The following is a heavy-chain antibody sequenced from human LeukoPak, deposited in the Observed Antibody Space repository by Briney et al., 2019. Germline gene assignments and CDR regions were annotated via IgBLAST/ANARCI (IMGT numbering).Heavy chain of an antibody. V-gene: IGHV4-38-2*02. Sequence: SETLSLTCTVSGYSISNGYYWGWIRQPPGKGLEWIGSIYHSGSIYYNPSLKSRVILSLDKSANQFSLNLSSVNAADTAVYYCARFSPRAMGNYLDFWGQGTLVAVSS. CDR2: IYHSGSI. J-gene: IGHJ4*02. D-gene: IGHD7-27*01. CDR3: ARFSPRAMGNYLDF. CDR1: GYSISNGYY.